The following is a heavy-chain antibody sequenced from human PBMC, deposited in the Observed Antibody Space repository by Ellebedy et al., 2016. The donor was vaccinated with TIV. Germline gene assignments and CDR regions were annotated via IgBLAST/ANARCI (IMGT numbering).Heavy chain of an antibody. V-gene: IGHV4-30-4*01. CDR3: ARGPNYVRGSYKYFYY. CDR2: IYYTGTT. Sequence: MPSETLSLTCSVSGASISTGDYYRSWLRQTPGEGPEWIGYIYYTGTTVYNPSLERRVTISVDTPRNQFSLRLRSVTPADTAVYYCARGPNYVRGSYKYFYYWGPGTLVSVSS. J-gene: IGHJ4*02. D-gene: IGHD3-16*01. CDR1: GASISTGDYY.